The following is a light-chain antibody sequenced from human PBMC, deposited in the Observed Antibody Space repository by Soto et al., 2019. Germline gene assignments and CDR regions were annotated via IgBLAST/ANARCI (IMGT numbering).Light chain of an antibody. Sequence: QSVLTQPPSVSGAPGQRVTISCTGTSSNIGAGYDVHWYHQLPGTAPKVVIYGDTNRPSGVPDRFSGSKSGTSGSLFITGLQTEDEGDYYCQSFDSSLSGWVFGGGTKLTVL. J-gene: IGLJ3*02. CDR3: QSFDSSLSGWV. CDR2: GDT. CDR1: SSNIGAGYD. V-gene: IGLV1-40*01.